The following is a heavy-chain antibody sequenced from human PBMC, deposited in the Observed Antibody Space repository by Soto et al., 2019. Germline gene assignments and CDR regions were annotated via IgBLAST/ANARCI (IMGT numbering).Heavy chain of an antibody. D-gene: IGHD1-7*01. Sequence: GGSLRLSCAASGFNVRSYVMMWVRQAPGKGLEWVSAISQSAGGNTYYADSVKGRFTISRDDSTNTLYLQMDSLRPEDTAQYYCAGWNYDYWGQGTQVTVSS. CDR3: AGWNYDY. J-gene: IGHJ4*02. CDR1: GFNVRSYV. V-gene: IGHV3-23*01. CDR2: ISQSAGGNT.